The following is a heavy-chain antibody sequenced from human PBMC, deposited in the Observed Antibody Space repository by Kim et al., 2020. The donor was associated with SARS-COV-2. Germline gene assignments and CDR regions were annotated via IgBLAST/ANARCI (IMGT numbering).Heavy chain of an antibody. V-gene: IGHV3-73*01. Sequence: GGSLRLSCAASGFTFSGSAMHWVRQASGKGLEWVGRIRSKANSYATAYAASVKGRFTISRDDSKNTAYLQMNSLKTEDTAVYYCTNQDSGVDYWGQGTLVTVSS. CDR2: IRSKANSYAT. CDR3: TNQDSGVDY. CDR1: GFTFSGSA. D-gene: IGHD1-26*01. J-gene: IGHJ4*02.